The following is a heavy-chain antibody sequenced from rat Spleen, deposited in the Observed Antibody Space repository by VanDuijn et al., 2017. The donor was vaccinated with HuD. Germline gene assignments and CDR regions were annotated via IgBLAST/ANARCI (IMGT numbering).Heavy chain of an antibody. D-gene: IGHD1-4*01. CDR1: GFTFSDFY. V-gene: IGHV5-29*01. CDR2: ISSDGGRN. CDR3: TRHEYNSYFDY. Sequence: EVQLVESDGGLVQPGRSLKLSCAASGFTFSDFYMAWVRQAPTNGLEWVTTISSDGGRNFYRESFTGRFTSSIDNAKSSLYLQMDSRRCEDTATYYCTRHEYNSYFDYWGQGVMVTVSS. J-gene: IGHJ2*01.